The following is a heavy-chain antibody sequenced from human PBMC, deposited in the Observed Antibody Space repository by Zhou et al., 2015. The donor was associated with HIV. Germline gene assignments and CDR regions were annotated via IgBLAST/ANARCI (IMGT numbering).Heavy chain of an antibody. CDR3: ARDQLEGEGWFDP. V-gene: IGHV1-46*01. D-gene: IGHD1-1*01. CDR2: INPSGGST. CDR1: GGTFGNNG. J-gene: IGHJ5*02. Sequence: QVQLVQSAAEVKEPGSSVKVSCKASGGTFGNNGISWVRQAPGQGLEWMGIINPSGGSTSYAQKFQGRVTMTRDTSTSTVYMELSSLRSEDTAVYYCARDQLEGEGWFDPWGQGTLVTVSS.